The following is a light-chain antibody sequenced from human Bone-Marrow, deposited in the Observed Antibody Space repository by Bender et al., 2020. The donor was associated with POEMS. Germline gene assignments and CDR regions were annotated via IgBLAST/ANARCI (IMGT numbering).Light chain of an antibody. J-gene: IGLJ1*01. Sequence: SGSLGQSVTISCTGTSSDVGGYNYVSWYQQHPGKAPKVLIYEDNKRPSGGSDRFSGSKSGNTASLTISGLQPGDEADYFCSSYTTSDTYVFGSGTSVTVL. V-gene: IGLV2-14*01. CDR3: SSYTTSDTYV. CDR1: SSDVGGYNY. CDR2: EDN.